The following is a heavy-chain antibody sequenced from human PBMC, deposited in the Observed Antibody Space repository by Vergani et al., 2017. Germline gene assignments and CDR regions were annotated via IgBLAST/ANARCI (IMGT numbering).Heavy chain of an antibody. D-gene: IGHD5-12*01. V-gene: IGHV7-4-1*02. CDR2: SNTNTGNP. J-gene: IGHJ6*03. CDR3: ARDSEVIVATLDYYMDV. Sequence: QVQLVQSGSELKKPGASVKVSCKASGYTFTSYAMNWVRQAPGQGLEWMGWSNTNTGNPTYAQGFTGRFVFSLETSVRTAYLQISSLKAEDTAVYFCARDSEVIVATLDYYMDVWGKGTTVTVSS. CDR1: GYTFTSYA.